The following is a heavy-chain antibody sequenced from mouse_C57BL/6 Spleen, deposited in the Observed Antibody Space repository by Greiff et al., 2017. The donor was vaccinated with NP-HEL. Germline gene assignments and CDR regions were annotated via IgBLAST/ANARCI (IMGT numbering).Heavy chain of an antibody. CDR2: IDPSDSYT. V-gene: IGHV1-69*01. Sequence: QVQLQQPGAELVMPGASVKLSCKASGYTFTSYWMHWVKQRPGQGLEWNGEIDPSDSYTNYNQKFKGKSTLTVDKSSSTAYMQLSSLTSEDSAVYYCARSRGYYYAMDYWGQGTSVTVSS. D-gene: IGHD2-2*01. CDR3: ARSRGYYYAMDY. J-gene: IGHJ4*01. CDR1: GYTFTSYW.